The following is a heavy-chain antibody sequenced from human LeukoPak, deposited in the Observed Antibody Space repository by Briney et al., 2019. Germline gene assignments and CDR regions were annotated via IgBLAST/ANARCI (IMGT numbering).Heavy chain of an antibody. J-gene: IGHJ4*02. Sequence: SVKVSCKASGGTFRSYAISWVRQAPGQGLEWMGGIIPIFGTANYAQKFQGRVTITADESTSTAYMELSSLRSEDTAVYYCARHQGSITMLRRRHGLDYWGQGTLVTVSS. V-gene: IGHV1-69*13. D-gene: IGHD3-10*01. CDR3: ARHQGSITMLRRRHGLDY. CDR1: GGTFRSYA. CDR2: IIPIFGTA.